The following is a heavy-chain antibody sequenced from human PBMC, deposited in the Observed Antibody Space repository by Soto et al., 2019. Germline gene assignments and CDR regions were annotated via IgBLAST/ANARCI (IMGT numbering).Heavy chain of an antibody. V-gene: IGHV4-61*01. CDR1: GGPVSSGSYY. J-gene: IGHJ5*02. CDR3: ARGGYGDYFENWFDP. D-gene: IGHD4-17*01. CDR2: MYYSGST. Sequence: SETLSLTCTVSGGPVSSGSYYWSWIRQPPGKGLEWIGYMYYSGSTNYNPSLKSRVTISLDTSKNQFSLKLSSVTAADTAVYYCARGGYGDYFENWFDPWGQGTLVTVSS.